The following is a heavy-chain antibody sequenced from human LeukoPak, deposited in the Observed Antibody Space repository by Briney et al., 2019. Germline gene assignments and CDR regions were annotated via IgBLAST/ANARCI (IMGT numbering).Heavy chain of an antibody. CDR2: ISGSGGST. CDR3: AKVLPRAYYYDSSGSYYFDY. D-gene: IGHD3-22*01. CDR1: GFTFSSYA. Sequence: GGSLRLSCAASGFTFSSYAMSWVRQAPGKGLEWVPAISGSGGSTYYADSVKGRFTISRDNSKNTLYLQMNSLRAEDTAVYYCAKVLPRAYYYDSSGSYYFDYWGQGTLVTVSS. J-gene: IGHJ4*02. V-gene: IGHV3-23*01.